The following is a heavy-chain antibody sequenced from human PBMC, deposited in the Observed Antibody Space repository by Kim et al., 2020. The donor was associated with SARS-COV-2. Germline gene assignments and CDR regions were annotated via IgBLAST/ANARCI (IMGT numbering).Heavy chain of an antibody. V-gene: IGHV4-34*01. Sequence: SETLSLTCAVYGGSFSGYYWSWIRQPPGKGLEWIGEINHSGSTNYNPSLKSRVTISVDTSKNQFSLKLSSATAADTAVYYCARGPRITIFGVVIPYYYYGMDVWGQGTTVTVSS. D-gene: IGHD3-3*01. CDR3: ARGPRITIFGVVIPYYYYGMDV. J-gene: IGHJ6*02. CDR2: INHSGST. CDR1: GGSFSGYY.